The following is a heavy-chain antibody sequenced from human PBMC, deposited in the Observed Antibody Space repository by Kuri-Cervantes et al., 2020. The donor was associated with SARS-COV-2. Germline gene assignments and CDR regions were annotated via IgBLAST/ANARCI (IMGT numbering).Heavy chain of an antibody. J-gene: IGHJ4*02. CDR2: INPNSGGT. CDR1: GYTFTGYY. V-gene: IGHV1-2*04. D-gene: IGHD6-19*01. Sequence: ASVKVSCKASGYTFTGYYMHWVRQAPGQGLEWMGWINPNSGGTNYAQKFQGWVTMTRDTSISTAYMELSRLRSDDTAVYYCARAFDGSGWSSYCYWGQGTLVTVSS. CDR3: ARAFDGSGWSSYCY.